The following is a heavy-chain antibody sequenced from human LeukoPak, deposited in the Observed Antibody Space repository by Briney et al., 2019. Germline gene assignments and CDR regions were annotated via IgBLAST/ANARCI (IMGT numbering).Heavy chain of an antibody. J-gene: IGHJ4*02. Sequence: ASVKVSCKASGGTFSSYAISWVRQAPGQGLEWMGRIIPILGIANYAQKFQGRVTITADESTSTAYMELSSLRSEDTAVYYCARVTGGLGYWGQGALVTVSS. D-gene: IGHD1-14*01. CDR2: IIPILGIA. V-gene: IGHV1-69*04. CDR3: ARVTGGLGY. CDR1: GGTFSSYA.